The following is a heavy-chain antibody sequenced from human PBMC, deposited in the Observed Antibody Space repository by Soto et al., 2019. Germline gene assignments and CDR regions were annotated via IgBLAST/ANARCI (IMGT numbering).Heavy chain of an antibody. CDR2: INPNSGGT. Sequence: ASVTVSSRASGSTFTGYDMHWVRQAPGQGLEWMGWINPNSGGTNYAQKFRGRVTMTRDTSISTAYMEPSRLRSDDTAMYYCASFPVLRYFDWLQPPDDWGQGTLVTVSS. J-gene: IGHJ4*02. D-gene: IGHD3-9*01. V-gene: IGHV1-2*02. CDR3: ASFPVLRYFDWLQPPDD. CDR1: GSTFTGYD.